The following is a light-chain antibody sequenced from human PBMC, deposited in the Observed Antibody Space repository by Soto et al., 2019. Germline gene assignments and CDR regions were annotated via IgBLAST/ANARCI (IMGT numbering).Light chain of an antibody. CDR1: GSNIGSNY. J-gene: IGLJ3*02. Sequence: QSALTQPPSASGTPGQRVTISCSGSGSNIGSNYVYWYQQLPGTAPKLLIYRNDQRPSGVPDRFSGSKSGTSASLAISGLRSDDEADYYCAAWDDSLSGVVFGGGTKLTVL. CDR3: AAWDDSLSGVV. V-gene: IGLV1-47*01. CDR2: RND.